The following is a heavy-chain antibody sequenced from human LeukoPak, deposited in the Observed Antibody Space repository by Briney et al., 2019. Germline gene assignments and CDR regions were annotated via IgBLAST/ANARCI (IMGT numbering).Heavy chain of an antibody. CDR1: GGTFSSYA. CDR3: ARDSELTTVTTDPRYYYYYYMDV. CDR2: IIPIFGTA. V-gene: IGHV1-69*13. D-gene: IGHD4-11*01. Sequence: SVKVSCKASGGTFSSYAISWVRQAPGQGLEWMGGIIPIFGTANYAQKFQGRVTITADESTSTAYMELSSLRSEDTAVYYCARDSELTTVTTDPRYYYYYYMDVWGKGTTVTISS. J-gene: IGHJ6*03.